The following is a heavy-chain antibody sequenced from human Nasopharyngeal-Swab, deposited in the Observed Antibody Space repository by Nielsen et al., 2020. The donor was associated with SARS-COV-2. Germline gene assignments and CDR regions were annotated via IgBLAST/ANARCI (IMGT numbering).Heavy chain of an antibody. CDR3: ARSYSGSSASFDY. V-gene: IGHV3-48*02. CDR1: GFTFSSYS. CDR2: ISSSSSTI. D-gene: IGHD1-26*01. J-gene: IGHJ4*02. Sequence: GESLKISCAASGFTFSSYSMNWVRQAPGKGLEWVSYISSSSSTIYYADSVKGRFTISRDNAKNSLYLQMNSLRDEDTAVYYCARSYSGSSASFDYWGQGTLVTVSP.